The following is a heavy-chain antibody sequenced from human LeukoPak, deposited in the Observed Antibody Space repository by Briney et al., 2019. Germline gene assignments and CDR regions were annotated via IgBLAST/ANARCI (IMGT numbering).Heavy chain of an antibody. CDR3: ARSTTVTTLGIDP. V-gene: IGHV4-39*01. J-gene: IGHJ5*02. D-gene: IGHD4-11*01. Sequence: SETLSLTCTVSGGSISSSSYYWGWIRQPPGKGLEWIGSIYYSGSTYYNPSLKSRVTISVDTSKNQFSLKLSSVTAADTAVYYCARSTTVTTLGIDPWGQGTLVTVSS. CDR2: IYYSGST. CDR1: GGSISSSSYY.